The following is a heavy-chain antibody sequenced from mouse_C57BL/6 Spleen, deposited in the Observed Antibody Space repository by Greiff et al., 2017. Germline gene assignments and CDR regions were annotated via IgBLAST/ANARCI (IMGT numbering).Heavy chain of an antibody. J-gene: IGHJ1*03. V-gene: IGHV1-74*01. CDR2: IHPSDSDT. CDR1: GYTFTSYW. CDR3: AECDCDVGWYFDD. Sequence: QVQLKQPGAELVKPGASVKVSCKASGYTFTSYWMHWVKQRPGQGLEWVGRIHPSDSDTNYNQKFKGKATLTVDKSSSTAYMQLSSLTSEDSAVYYCAECDCDVGWYFDDWGKGTTVTVSS. D-gene: IGHD2-4*01.